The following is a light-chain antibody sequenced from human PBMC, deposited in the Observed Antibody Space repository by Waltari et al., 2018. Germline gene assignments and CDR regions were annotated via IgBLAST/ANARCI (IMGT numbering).Light chain of an antibody. Sequence: DIQITQSPSSLSASVGDRVTITCRASQSISSYLNWSQQKPGKAPKLLIYAASSLQSGVPSRVSGSGYGTDFTITISSLQPEDFATYYCQQSYSTPGTFGQGTKLEI. CDR2: AAS. CDR1: QSISSY. V-gene: IGKV1-39*01. CDR3: QQSYSTPGT. J-gene: IGKJ2*01.